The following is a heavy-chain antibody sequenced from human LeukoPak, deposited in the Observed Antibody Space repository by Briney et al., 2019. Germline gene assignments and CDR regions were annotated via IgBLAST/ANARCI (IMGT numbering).Heavy chain of an antibody. V-gene: IGHV1-46*01. J-gene: IGHJ4*02. CDR3: ARDQDYYGSGSSSNDY. Sequence: ASVKVSCKASGYTFTSYYMHWVRQAPGQGLEXXXXXXXSGGSTSYAQKFQGRVTMTRDTSTSTVYMELSSLRSEDTAVHYCARDQDYYGSGSSSNDYWGQGTLVAVSS. CDR2: XXXSGGST. D-gene: IGHD3-10*01. CDR1: GYTFTSYY.